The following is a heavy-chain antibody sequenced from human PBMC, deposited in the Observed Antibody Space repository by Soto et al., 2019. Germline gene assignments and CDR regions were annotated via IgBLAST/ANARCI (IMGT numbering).Heavy chain of an antibody. J-gene: IGHJ4*02. CDR1: GFPFSRYA. Sequence: GGSLRVPCAVSGFPFSRYAMSWFRKSPGKGLEWVSGIDGSGRNRYYAESVKGRFTISRDNSKNTLSVQRNGLRVEDTALYYCAEDGCSVCSGGTCYFQAPDYWGQGTLVTVSS. V-gene: IGHV3-23*01. CDR2: IDGSGRNR. D-gene: IGHD2-15*01. CDR3: AEDGCSVCSGGTCYFQAPDY.